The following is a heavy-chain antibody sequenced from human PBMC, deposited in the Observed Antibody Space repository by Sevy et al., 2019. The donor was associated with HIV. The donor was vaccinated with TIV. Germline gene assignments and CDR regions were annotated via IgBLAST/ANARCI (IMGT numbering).Heavy chain of an antibody. Sequence: SETLSLTCTVSGGSISSGGYYWSWIRQHPGKGLEWIGYIYYSGSTYYNPSLKSRVTISVDTSKNRFSLKLSSVTAADTAGYYCARDSIPENWFDPWGQGTLVTVSS. CDR3: ARDSIPENWFDP. J-gene: IGHJ5*02. D-gene: IGHD3-3*02. CDR2: IYYSGST. CDR1: GGSISSGGYY. V-gene: IGHV4-31*03.